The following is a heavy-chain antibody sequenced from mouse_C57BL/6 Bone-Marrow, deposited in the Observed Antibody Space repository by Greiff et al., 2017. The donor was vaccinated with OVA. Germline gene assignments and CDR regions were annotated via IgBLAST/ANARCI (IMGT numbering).Heavy chain of an antibody. Sequence: DVKLVESGGGLVQPGGSLKLSCAASGFTFSDYYMYWVRQTPEKRLEWVAYISNGGGSTYYPDTVKGRFTISRDNAKNNLYLQMSRLKSEDTAMYYCARGGYGNYPFAYWGQGTLVTVSA. D-gene: IGHD2-10*02. CDR2: ISNGGGST. CDR1: GFTFSDYY. CDR3: ARGGYGNYPFAY. J-gene: IGHJ3*01. V-gene: IGHV5-12*01.